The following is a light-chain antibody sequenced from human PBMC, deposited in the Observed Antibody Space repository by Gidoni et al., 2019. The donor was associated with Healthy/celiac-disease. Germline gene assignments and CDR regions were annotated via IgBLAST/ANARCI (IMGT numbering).Light chain of an antibody. V-gene: IGLV3-1*01. Sequence: SSELTQPPSVSVSPGQTASITCSGDKLGDKYACWYQQKPGQSPVLVIYQDSKRPSGIPERFSGSNSGNTATLTISGTQAMDEADYYCQAWDSSTMVVGGGTKLTVL. J-gene: IGLJ2*01. CDR2: QDS. CDR1: KLGDKY. CDR3: QAWDSSTMV.